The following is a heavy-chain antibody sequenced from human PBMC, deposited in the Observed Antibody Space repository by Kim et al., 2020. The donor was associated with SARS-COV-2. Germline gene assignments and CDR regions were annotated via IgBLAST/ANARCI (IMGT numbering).Heavy chain of an antibody. Sequence: GGSLRLSCVTSGFTFRDYSMNWFRQAPGKGREWVSYISHTGSTMFYADSVKGRFTISRDKAKNSVYLQMNSLRDEDTAVFYCARDRDDGGVHPHYFDYWGQGTLVTVSS. CDR1: GFTFRDYS. V-gene: IGHV3-48*02. CDR3: ARDRDDGGVHPHYFDY. CDR2: ISHTGSTM. J-gene: IGHJ4*02. D-gene: IGHD3-16*01.